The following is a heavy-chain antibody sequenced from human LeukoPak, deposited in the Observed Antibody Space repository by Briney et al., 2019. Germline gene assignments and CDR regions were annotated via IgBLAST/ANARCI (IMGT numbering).Heavy chain of an antibody. J-gene: IGHJ6*02. V-gene: IGHV1-2*02. Sequence: GASVKVSCKPSGYTFTGYYMHWGRQAPGQGLEWMGWINPNSGGTNYAQKFQGRVTMSRDTSISTAYMELSRLRSDDTAVYYCARDHLAVTTAYYYYGMDVWGQGTLVTVSS. D-gene: IGHD4-17*01. CDR2: INPNSGGT. CDR3: ARDHLAVTTAYYYYGMDV. CDR1: GYTFTGYY.